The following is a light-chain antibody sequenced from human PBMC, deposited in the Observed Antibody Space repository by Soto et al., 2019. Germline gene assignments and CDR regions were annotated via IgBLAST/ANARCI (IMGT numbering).Light chain of an antibody. J-gene: IGKJ2*01. Sequence: EIVLTQSPGTLSLSPGERATLSCRASQSVSSSYLAWYQQKPGQAPRLLIYGASSRATEIPDRFSGSGSGTDFTLTISRLEPEDFAVYYCQQYGSSPPYTFGQGTKLEIK. CDR2: GAS. CDR3: QQYGSSPPYT. CDR1: QSVSSSY. V-gene: IGKV3-20*01.